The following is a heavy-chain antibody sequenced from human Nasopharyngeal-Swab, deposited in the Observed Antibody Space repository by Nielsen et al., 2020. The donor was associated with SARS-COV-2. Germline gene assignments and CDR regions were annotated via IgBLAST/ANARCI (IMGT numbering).Heavy chain of an antibody. D-gene: IGHD6-13*01. Sequence: RQAPGKGMEWIGYIYYSGSINYNPSLKSRVTISVDTSKNQFSLKLSSVTAADTAVYYCARVAAAGGDVWGQGTTVTVSS. V-gene: IGHV4-59*01. CDR3: ARVAAAGGDV. J-gene: IGHJ6*02. CDR2: IYYSGSI.